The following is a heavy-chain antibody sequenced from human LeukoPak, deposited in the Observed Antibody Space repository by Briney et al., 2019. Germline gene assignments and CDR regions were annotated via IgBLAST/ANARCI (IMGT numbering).Heavy chain of an antibody. D-gene: IGHD4-17*01. Sequence: GGSLRLSCAPPGFTFRGDWMSWVRQAPGEGLEWVAHIKQDGSETYYVDSVMGRFTISRGNAKKSLYLQMNGLGAEDTAVYYCARWVTTSYFGLDVWGQGTTVTVSS. CDR2: IKQDGSET. J-gene: IGHJ6*02. CDR3: ARWVTTSYFGLDV. V-gene: IGHV3-7*05. CDR1: GFTFRGDW.